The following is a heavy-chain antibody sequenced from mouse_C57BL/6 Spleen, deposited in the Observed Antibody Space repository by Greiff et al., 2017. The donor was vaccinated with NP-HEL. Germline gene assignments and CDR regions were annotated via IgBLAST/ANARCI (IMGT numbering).Heavy chain of an antibody. J-gene: IGHJ4*01. V-gene: IGHV1-15*01. CDR1: GYTFTDYE. CDR2: IDPETGGT. CDR3: TRWGGNYLYAMDY. D-gene: IGHD2-1*01. Sequence: VKLQESGAELVRPGASVTLSCKASGYTFTDYEMHWVKQTPVHGLEWIGAIDPETGGTAYNQKFKGKAILTADKSSSTAYMELRSLTSEDSAVYYCTRWGGNYLYAMDYWGQGTSVTVSS.